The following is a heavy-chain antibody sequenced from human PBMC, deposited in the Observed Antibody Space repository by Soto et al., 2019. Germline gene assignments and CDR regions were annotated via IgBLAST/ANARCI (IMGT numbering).Heavy chain of an antibody. J-gene: IGHJ4*02. D-gene: IGHD2-8*01. V-gene: IGHV4-31*03. CDR3: ARILSKWFYFDY. CDR2: IYYSGST. CDR1: GGSISSGGYY. Sequence: SETLSLTCTVSGGSISSGGYYWSWIRQHPGKGLEWIGYIYYSGSTYYNPSPKSRVTISVDTSKNQFSLKLSSVTAADTAVYYCARILSKWFYFDYWGQGTLVTVSS.